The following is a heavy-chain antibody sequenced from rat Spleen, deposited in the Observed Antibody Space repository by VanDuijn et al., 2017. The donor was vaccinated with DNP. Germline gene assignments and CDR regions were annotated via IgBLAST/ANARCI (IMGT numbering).Heavy chain of an antibody. CDR3: TRHRTIMPYYYAMDA. J-gene: IGHJ4*01. V-gene: IGHV5-7*01. CDR2: ISYDGSDT. Sequence: EVQLVESGGGLVQPGRSLKLSCEASGLPFRDYNMAWVRQAPKKGLEWVATISYDGSDTYYRDSVKGRFTISRDNAQSTLYLQMDSLRSEDTATYYCTRHRTIMPYYYAMDAWGQGASVTVSS. CDR1: GLPFRDYN. D-gene: IGHD1-12*01.